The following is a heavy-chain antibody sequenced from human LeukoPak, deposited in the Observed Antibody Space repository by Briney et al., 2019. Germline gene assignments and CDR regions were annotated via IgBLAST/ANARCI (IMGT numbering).Heavy chain of an antibody. CDR3: ARDSNYDSSVYYRHPDN. V-gene: IGHV1-2*02. D-gene: IGHD3-22*01. CDR1: RYTFTGCY. CDR2: INPNSGGT. J-gene: IGHJ4*02. Sequence: GASVKVSCKACRYTFTGCYMHWVRQAPGQGLEWMGWINPNSGGTNYAQKFQGSVTMTRDTSISTAYMELSRLRSDDTAVYYCARDSNYDSSVYYRHPDNWGQGTLVTVSS.